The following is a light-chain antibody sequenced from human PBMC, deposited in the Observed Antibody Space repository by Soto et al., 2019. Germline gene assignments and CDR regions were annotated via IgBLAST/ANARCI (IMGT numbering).Light chain of an antibody. J-gene: IGLJ3*02. Sequence: QAVVTQPPSVSGAPGQRVTISCTGSSSNIGAGYDVHWYQQLPGTVPKLLIYDNSNRPSGVPDRFSGSKSCTSASLAITGLQAEDEADYYCQSFDVSLSGGDWVFGGGTQLTVL. CDR1: SSNIGAGYD. CDR3: QSFDVSLSGGDWV. CDR2: DNS. V-gene: IGLV1-40*01.